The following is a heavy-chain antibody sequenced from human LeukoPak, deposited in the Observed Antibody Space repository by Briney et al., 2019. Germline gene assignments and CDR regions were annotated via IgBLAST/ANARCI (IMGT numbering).Heavy chain of an antibody. D-gene: IGHD3-3*01. CDR2: ISNDGSRK. CDR1: GFTFSRHG. Sequence: GTSLRLPCAPSGFTFSRHGMHWVRQAPGKGLEWVAIISNDGSRKYYAHSVEGRFTISRDNSKNTLYLQMDSLRAEDTAVYYCARDRAWNYFDYWGQGTLVTVSS. CDR3: ARDRAWNYFDY. J-gene: IGHJ4*02. V-gene: IGHV3-30*03.